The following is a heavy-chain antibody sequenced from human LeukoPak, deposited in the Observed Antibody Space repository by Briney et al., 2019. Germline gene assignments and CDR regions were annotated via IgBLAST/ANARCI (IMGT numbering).Heavy chain of an antibody. CDR3: ALAYCRSTSWHCDY. CDR2: IRWNSGNI. CDR1: GFTFDDYA. D-gene: IGHD2-2*01. Sequence: PGGSLRLSCAASGFTFDDYAMHWVRQAPGKGLEWVSVIRWNSGNIGYADSVKGRFTISRDNAKNSLYLQMNSLRAEDMAFYYCALAYCRSTSWHCDYWGGGTQV. V-gene: IGHV3-9*03. J-gene: IGHJ4*02.